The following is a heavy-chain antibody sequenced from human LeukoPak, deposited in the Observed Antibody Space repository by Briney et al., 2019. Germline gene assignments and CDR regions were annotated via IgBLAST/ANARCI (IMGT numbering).Heavy chain of an antibody. D-gene: IGHD3-16*01. V-gene: IGHV3-9*01. CDR1: GFTFDDYA. J-gene: IGHJ3*02. CDR2: ISWNSDNI. Sequence: PGGSLRLSCTASGFTFDDYAMHWVRQAPGKGLEWVSGISWNSDNIGYADSVKGRFTISRDNAENSLYLQMNSLSAEDTALYYCAKDSGFNYDYHYGFDAFDIWGQGTMVTVSS. CDR3: AKDSGFNYDYHYGFDAFDI.